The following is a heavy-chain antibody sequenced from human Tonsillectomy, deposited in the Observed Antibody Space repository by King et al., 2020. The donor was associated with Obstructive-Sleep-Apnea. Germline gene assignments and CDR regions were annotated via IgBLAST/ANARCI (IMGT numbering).Heavy chain of an antibody. V-gene: IGHV4-30-4*01. CDR3: ARSKIGYCSSTSCYRYLDY. J-gene: IGHJ4*02. CDR1: DGSISSGDYY. Sequence: QLQESGPGLVKPSQTLSLTCTVSDGSISSGDYYWSWIRQPPGKGLEWIGYINYSGSSYYSPSLKSRVTMSVGTSKNQIALKLSSVTAADTAVYYCARSKIGYCSSTSCYRYLDYWGQGTLVTVSS. CDR2: INYSGSS. D-gene: IGHD2-2*01.